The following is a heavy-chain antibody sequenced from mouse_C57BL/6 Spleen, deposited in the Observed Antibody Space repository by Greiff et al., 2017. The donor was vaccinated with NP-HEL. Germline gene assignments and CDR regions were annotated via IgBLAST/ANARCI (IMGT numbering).Heavy chain of an antibody. V-gene: IGHV1-82*01. D-gene: IGHD2-1*01. J-gene: IGHJ2*01. CDR1: GYAFSSSW. CDR2: IYPGDGDT. Sequence: QVHVKQSGPELVKPGASVKISCKASGYAFSSSWMNWVKQRPGKGLEWIGRIYPGDGDTNYNGKFKGKATLTADKSSSTAYMQLSSLTSEDSAVYFCAREGNYEGYWGQGTTLTVSS. CDR3: AREGNYEGY.